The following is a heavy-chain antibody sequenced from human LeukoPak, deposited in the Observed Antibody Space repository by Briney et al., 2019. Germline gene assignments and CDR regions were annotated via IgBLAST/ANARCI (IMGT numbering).Heavy chain of an antibody. D-gene: IGHD1-26*01. V-gene: IGHV1-18*01. CDR1: GYTFTSYG. Sequence: ASVTVSCKASGYTFTSYGISWVRQAPGQGLEWMGWISAYNGNTNYAQKLQGRVTMTTDTSTSTAYMELRSLRSDDTAVYYCARATEAYSGSYLTNFDYWGQGTLVTVSS. CDR2: ISAYNGNT. CDR3: ARATEAYSGSYLTNFDY. J-gene: IGHJ4*02.